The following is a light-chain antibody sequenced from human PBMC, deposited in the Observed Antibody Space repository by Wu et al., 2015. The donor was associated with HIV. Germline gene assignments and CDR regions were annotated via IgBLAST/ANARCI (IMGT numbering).Light chain of an antibody. CDR1: QSISSW. CDR3: QQTYDTPRS. Sequence: DIQMTQSPSTLSASVGNRVTITCRASQSISSWLAWYQQKPGKAPQLLIYAASVLQSGVPSRFSGGGSGTEFTLTISRLQPEDFASYYCQQTYDTPRSFGQGTKVEIK. J-gene: IGKJ1*01. V-gene: IGKV1-39*01. CDR2: AAS.